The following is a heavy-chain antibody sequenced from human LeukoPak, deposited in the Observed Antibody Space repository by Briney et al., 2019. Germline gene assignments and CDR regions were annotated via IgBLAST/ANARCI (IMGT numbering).Heavy chain of an antibody. V-gene: IGHV4-30-4*08. CDR1: GGSISSGDYY. CDR2: IYYSGST. Sequence: KPSQTLSLTCTVSGGSISSGDYYWSWIRQPPGKGLEWIGYIYYSGSTYYNPSLKSRVTISVDTSKNQFSLKLSSVTAADTAVYYCARTGATHSLPFDYRGQGTLVTVSS. J-gene: IGHJ4*02. D-gene: IGHD1-26*01. CDR3: ARTGATHSLPFDY.